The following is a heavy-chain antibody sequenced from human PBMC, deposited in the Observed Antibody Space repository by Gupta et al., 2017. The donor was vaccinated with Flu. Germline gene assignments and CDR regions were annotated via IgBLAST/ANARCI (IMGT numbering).Heavy chain of an antibody. CDR1: GFTFSSYN. J-gene: IGHJ6*02. CDR2: ISSYSSNI. Sequence: EVQLVESGGGLVQPGGSLILSCAVSGFTFSSYNMAWVRQAPGKGLEWVSDISSYSSNIKYADSVKGRFTISRDNAKNSLSLQMNSLRAEDTAVYYCARGGAGVSYYHGLDVWGQGTTVTVSS. CDR3: ARGGAGVSYYHGLDV. V-gene: IGHV3-48*01.